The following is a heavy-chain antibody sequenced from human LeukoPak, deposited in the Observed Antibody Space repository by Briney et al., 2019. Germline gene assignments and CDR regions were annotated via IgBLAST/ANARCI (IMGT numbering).Heavy chain of an antibody. D-gene: IGHD3-3*01. Sequence: GGSLRLSCAASGFTFSSYAMHWVRQAPGKGLEWVAVISYDGSNKYYADSVKGRFTISRDNSKNTLYLQMNSLRAEDTAVYYCASSYWSGFRVDYWGQGTLVTVSS. CDR1: GFTFSSYA. CDR3: ASSYWSGFRVDY. V-gene: IGHV3-30*04. CDR2: ISYDGSNK. J-gene: IGHJ4*02.